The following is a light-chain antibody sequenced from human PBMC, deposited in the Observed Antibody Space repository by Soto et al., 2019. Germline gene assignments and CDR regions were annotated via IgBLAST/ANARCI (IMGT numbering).Light chain of an antibody. V-gene: IGKV1-27*01. J-gene: IGKJ3*01. CDR1: QGIANY. Sequence: DIQMTQSPSSLSASLGDRVTITCRASQGIANYLAWYQHKPGKVPNLLIYGAVTLQSGVPSRFSGSGSGTEFSLTISSLQAEDVATYYCQNYHNAPFTFAPGTKMHIK. CDR3: QNYHNAPFT. CDR2: GAV.